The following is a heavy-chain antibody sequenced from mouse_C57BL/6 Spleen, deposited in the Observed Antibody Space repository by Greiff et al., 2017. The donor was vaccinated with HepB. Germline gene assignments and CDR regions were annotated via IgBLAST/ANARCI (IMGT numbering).Heavy chain of an antibody. V-gene: IGHV1-52*01. D-gene: IGHD2-4*01. J-gene: IGHJ4*01. CDR3: ARRYDYDDAMDY. CDR2: IDPSDSET. CDR1: GYTFTSYW. Sequence: VQLQQSGAELVRPGSSVKLSCKASGYTFTSYWMHWVKQRPIQGLEWIGNIDPSDSETHYNQKFKDKATLTVDKSSSTAYMQLSSLTSEDSAVYYCARRYDYDDAMDYWGQGTSVTVSS.